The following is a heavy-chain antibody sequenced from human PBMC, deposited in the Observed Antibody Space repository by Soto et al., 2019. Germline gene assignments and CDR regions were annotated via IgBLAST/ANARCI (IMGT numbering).Heavy chain of an antibody. D-gene: IGHD3-16*01. V-gene: IGHV3-23*01. Sequence: GSLRLSCAASGFTFTAYAMSWVRQAPGKGLEWVSVISKNGDEEYYADSVTGRFTISRDSSNNLLYLRMSSLRVEDTAVYYCAKKEEYDYVWGKSPLDWGQGTLVTVSS. CDR2: ISKNGDEE. CDR3: AKKEEYDYVWGKSPLD. J-gene: IGHJ4*03. CDR1: GFTFTAYA.